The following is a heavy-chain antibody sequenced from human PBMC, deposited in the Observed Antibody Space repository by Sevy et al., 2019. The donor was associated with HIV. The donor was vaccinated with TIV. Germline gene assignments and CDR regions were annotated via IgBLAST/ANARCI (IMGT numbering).Heavy chain of an antibody. J-gene: IGHJ4*02. CDR3: ATTKDYYDSSGCPFDY. CDR1: GYTLTGLS. D-gene: IGHD3-22*01. CDR2: FDPEDGER. V-gene: IGHV1-24*01. Sequence: ASVKVSCKVSGYTLTGLSMHWVRQAPGKGLEWMGSFDPEDGERIYAQKLEGRVTMTEDTSADTAYMELNSLRSEDTAVYYSATTKDYYDSSGCPFDYWGQGTLVTVSS.